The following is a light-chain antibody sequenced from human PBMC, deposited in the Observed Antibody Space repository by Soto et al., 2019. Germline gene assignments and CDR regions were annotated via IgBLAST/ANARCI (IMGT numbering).Light chain of an antibody. V-gene: IGKV3-15*01. CDR1: QNIDNK. CDR3: QQYSKWPLT. CDR2: DAS. Sequence: EIVMTHSPATLSVSPCERATLSCRASQNIDNKLVWYQQKPGQVPRLLIYDASTGATGIPARFSGSGSGTEFILTISSLQSEDFAVYYCQQYSKWPLTFGGGTKVDIK. J-gene: IGKJ4*01.